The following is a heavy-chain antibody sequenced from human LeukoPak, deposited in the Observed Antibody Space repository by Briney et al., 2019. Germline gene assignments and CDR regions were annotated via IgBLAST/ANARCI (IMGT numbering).Heavy chain of an antibody. CDR2: ISAYNGNT. Sequence: ASVKVSCKASGYTFTSYGISWVRQAPGQGLEWMGWISAYNGNTNYAQKLQGRVTMTTDTSTSTAYMELRSLRSDDTAVYYCARGVPAAIGYNWFDPWGQGTLVTVSS. J-gene: IGHJ5*02. D-gene: IGHD2-2*01. V-gene: IGHV1-18*01. CDR3: ARGVPAAIGYNWFDP. CDR1: GYTFTSYG.